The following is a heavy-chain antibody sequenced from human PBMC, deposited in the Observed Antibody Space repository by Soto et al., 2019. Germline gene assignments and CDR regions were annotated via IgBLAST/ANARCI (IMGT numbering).Heavy chain of an antibody. D-gene: IGHD3-22*01. V-gene: IGHV5-51*01. CDR1: GYSFTSYW. CDR2: IYPGDSDT. Sequence: GESLKISCKGSGYSFTSYWIGWVRQMPGKGLEWMGIIYPGDSDTRYSPSFQGQVTISADKSISTAYLQWSSLKASDTAMYYCAREYYDSSGYNYYYYGMDVWGQGTTVTVSS. CDR3: AREYYDSSGYNYYYYGMDV. J-gene: IGHJ6*02.